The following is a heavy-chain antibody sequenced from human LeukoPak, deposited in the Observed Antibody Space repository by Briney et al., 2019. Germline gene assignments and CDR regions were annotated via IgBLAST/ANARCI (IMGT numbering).Heavy chain of an antibody. CDR1: GYTFTGYY. J-gene: IGHJ3*02. CDR2: ISPNSGGT. Sequence: ASVKVSFKASGYTFTGYYLHWVRQAPGQGLEWMGWISPNSGGTNYAQKLQGRVTMTTDTSTSTAYMELRSLRSDDTAVYYCARDSVGATLNYDAFDIWGQGTMVTVSS. V-gene: IGHV1-2*02. D-gene: IGHD1-26*01. CDR3: ARDSVGATLNYDAFDI.